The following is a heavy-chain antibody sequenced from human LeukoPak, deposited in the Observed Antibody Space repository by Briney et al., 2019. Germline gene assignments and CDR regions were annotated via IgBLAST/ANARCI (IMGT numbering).Heavy chain of an antibody. CDR2: VNPRSGDA. V-gene: IGHV1-8*03. D-gene: IGHD2-8*01. Sequence: GASVKVSCKASGYTFTSYGISWVRQAPGQGLEWMGWVNPRSGDAGYLQKFQGRLTITRDSSIDTAYMDLSGLSSEDTAVYYCARGVPLGYCTYGVCYPPYYFDYWGQGTLVTASS. J-gene: IGHJ4*02. CDR1: GYTFTSYG. CDR3: ARGVPLGYCTYGVCYPPYYFDY.